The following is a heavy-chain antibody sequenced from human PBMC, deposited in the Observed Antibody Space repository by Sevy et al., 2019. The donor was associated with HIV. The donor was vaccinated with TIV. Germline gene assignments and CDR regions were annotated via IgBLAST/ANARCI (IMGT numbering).Heavy chain of an antibody. CDR1: GDSVSSNSAA. CDR3: ASGIDALRRQWLLRNDYFDY. CDR2: TYSRSKWYN. D-gene: IGHD6-19*01. V-gene: IGHV6-1*01. Sequence: SRTFSLTCAISGDSVSSNSAAWNWIRQSPSRALEWLGRTYSRSKWYNAYAVSVKSRITINPDTSKNQFSLQLNSVTPEDTAVSYSASGIDALRRQWLLRNDYFDYWGQGTLVTVSS. J-gene: IGHJ4*02.